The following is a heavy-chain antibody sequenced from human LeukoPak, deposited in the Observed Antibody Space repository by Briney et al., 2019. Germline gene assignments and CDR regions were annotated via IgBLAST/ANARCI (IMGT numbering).Heavy chain of an antibody. Sequence: SETLSLTCTVSGGSISSYYWSWIRQPPGKGLEWIGYIYYSGSTNYNPSLKSRVTISVDTSKNQFSLKLSSVTAADTAVYYCARAPYSSSWYYWGQGTLVTVSS. CDR3: ARAPYSSSWYY. J-gene: IGHJ4*02. D-gene: IGHD6-13*01. CDR2: IYYSGST. V-gene: IGHV4-59*12. CDR1: GGSISSYY.